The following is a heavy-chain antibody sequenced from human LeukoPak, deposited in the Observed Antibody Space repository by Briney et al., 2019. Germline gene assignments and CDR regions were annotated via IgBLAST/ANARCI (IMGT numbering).Heavy chain of an antibody. D-gene: IGHD1-26*01. CDR2: INHSGST. Sequence: PSETLSLTCTVSGGSISSGSYYWSWIRQPPGKGLEWIGEINHSGSTNYNPSLKSRVTISVDTSKNQFSLKLSSVTAADTAVYYCARVGGGSYRFNWFDPWGQGTLVTVSS. CDR1: GGSISSGSYY. V-gene: IGHV4-39*07. CDR3: ARVGGGSYRFNWFDP. J-gene: IGHJ5*02.